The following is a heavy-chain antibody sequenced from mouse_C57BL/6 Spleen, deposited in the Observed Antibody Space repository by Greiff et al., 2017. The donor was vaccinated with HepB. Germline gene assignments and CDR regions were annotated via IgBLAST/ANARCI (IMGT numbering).Heavy chain of an antibody. CDR3: ARETRYYGSSWDWYCDV. V-gene: IGHV1-9*01. Sequence: QVQLQQSGAELMKPGASVKLSCKATGYTFTGYWIEWVKQRPGHGLEWIGEILPGSGSTNYNEKFKGKATFTADTSSNTAYMQLSSLTTEDSAIYYCARETRYYGSSWDWYCDVWGTGTTVTVSS. J-gene: IGHJ1*03. CDR1: GYTFTGYW. D-gene: IGHD1-1*01. CDR2: ILPGSGST.